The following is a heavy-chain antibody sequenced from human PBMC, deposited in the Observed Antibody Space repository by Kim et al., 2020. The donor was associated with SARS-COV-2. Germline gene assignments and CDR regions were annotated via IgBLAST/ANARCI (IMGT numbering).Heavy chain of an antibody. D-gene: IGHD2-2*01. CDR2: ISSSSSTI. CDR1: GFTFSSYS. J-gene: IGHJ3*02. CDR3: ASLIVVVPGLKNHDPKDAFDI. V-gene: IGHV3-48*02. Sequence: GGSLRLSCAASGFTFSSYSMNWVRQAPGKGLEWVSYISSSSSTIYYADSVKGRFTISRDNAKNSLYLQMNSLRDEDTAVYYCASLIVVVPGLKNHDPKDAFDIWGQGTMVTVSS.